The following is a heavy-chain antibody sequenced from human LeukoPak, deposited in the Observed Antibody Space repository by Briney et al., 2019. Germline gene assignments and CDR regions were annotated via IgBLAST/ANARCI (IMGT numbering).Heavy chain of an antibody. CDR2: INPNSGGT. J-gene: IGHJ4*02. CDR1: GYTFTGYY. D-gene: IGHD2-15*01. Sequence: GASVKVSCKASGYTFTGYYMHWVRQAPGQGLEWMGWINPNSGGTNYAQKFQGRVTMTRDTSISTAYMELSRLRSDDTAVYYCARKDIVGGVMKYYFDYWGQGTLVTVSS. V-gene: IGHV1-2*02. CDR3: ARKDIVGGVMKYYFDY.